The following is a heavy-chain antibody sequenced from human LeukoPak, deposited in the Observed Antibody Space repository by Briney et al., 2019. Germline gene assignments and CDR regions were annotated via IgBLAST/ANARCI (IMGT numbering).Heavy chain of an antibody. CDR3: AKGQYYYGSRSYYNSTYYYYGMDA. D-gene: IGHD3-10*01. CDR1: GFTFSSYG. V-gene: IGHV3-30*18. CDR2: ILYDGSNK. Sequence: GGSLRLSCAASGFTFSSYGMHWVRKAPGKGLEWVAVILYDGSNKYYEDSVKGRFTISRDNSKNALYLQMNSLRAEDTAVYYCAKGQYYYGSRSYYNSTYYYYGMDAWGQGTTVTVSS. J-gene: IGHJ6*02.